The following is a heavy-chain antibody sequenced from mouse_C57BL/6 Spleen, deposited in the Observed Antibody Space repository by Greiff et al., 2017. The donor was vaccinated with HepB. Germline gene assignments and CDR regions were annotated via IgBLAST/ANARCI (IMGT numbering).Heavy chain of an antibody. Sequence: EVMLVESGGGLVQPGGSLSLSCAASGFTFTDYYMSWVRQPPGKALEWLGFIRNKANGYTTEYSASVKGRFTISRDTSQSILYLQMNALRAEDSATYYCARSPDGYYMDYWGQGTTLTVSS. CDR2: IRNKANGYTT. V-gene: IGHV7-3*01. CDR1: GFTFTDYY. CDR3: ARSPDGYYMDY. D-gene: IGHD2-3*01. J-gene: IGHJ2*01.